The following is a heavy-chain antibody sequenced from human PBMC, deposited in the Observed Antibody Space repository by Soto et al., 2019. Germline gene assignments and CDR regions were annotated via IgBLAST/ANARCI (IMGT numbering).Heavy chain of an antibody. D-gene: IGHD3-9*01. CDR2: ISYDGSNK. CDR1: GFTFSSYA. CDR3: AKYYDILTGPFDY. J-gene: IGHJ4*02. Sequence: GGSLRLSCAASGFTFSSYAMHWVRQAPGKGLEWVAVISYDGSNKYYADSVKGRFTISRDNSKNTLYLQMNSLRAEDTAVYYCAKYYDILTGPFDYWGQGTLVTVSS. V-gene: IGHV3-30-3*01.